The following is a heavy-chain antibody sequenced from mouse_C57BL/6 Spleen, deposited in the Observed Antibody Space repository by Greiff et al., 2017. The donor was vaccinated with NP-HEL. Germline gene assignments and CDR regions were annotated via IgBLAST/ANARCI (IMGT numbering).Heavy chain of an antibody. Sequence: VQLHQSGAELMKPGASVKLSCKATGYTFTGYWIEWVKQRPGHGLEWIGEILPGSGSTNYNEKFKGKATFTADTSSNTAYMQLSSLTTEDSAIYYCARSPPYYGSSHYFDYWGQGTTLTVSS. D-gene: IGHD1-1*01. J-gene: IGHJ2*01. CDR3: ARSPPYYGSSHYFDY. CDR2: ILPGSGST. V-gene: IGHV1-9*01. CDR1: GYTFTGYW.